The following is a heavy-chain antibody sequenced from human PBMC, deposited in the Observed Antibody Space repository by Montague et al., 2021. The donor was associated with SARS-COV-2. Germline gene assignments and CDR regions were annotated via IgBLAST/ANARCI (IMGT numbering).Heavy chain of an antibody. CDR2: MNPNSGNT. CDR3: ARGDRSTSFDFWNGFNYYYYMDV. J-gene: IGHJ6*03. V-gene: IGHV1-8*01. D-gene: IGHD3-3*01. Sequence: SVRVSCKASGYTFTNYDINWVRQATGHGLEWMGWMNPNSGNTGYAQKSQGRVTMTRHTSISTAYMELSSLRSEDTAVYYCARGDRSTSFDFWNGFNYYYYMDVGGKGTTVTVS. CDR1: GYTFTNYD.